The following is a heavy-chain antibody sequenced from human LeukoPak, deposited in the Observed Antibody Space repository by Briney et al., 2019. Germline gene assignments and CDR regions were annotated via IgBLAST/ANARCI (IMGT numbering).Heavy chain of an antibody. Sequence: GGSLRLSCAASGFTFSSYAMSWVRQAPGKGLEWVSAISGSGGSTYYADSVKGRFTVSRDNSKNTLFLQMNSLRAEDTAVYYCAKDTYSSSPYYFDYWGQGTLVTVSS. CDR1: GFTFSSYA. D-gene: IGHD6-6*01. J-gene: IGHJ4*02. CDR2: ISGSGGST. V-gene: IGHV3-23*01. CDR3: AKDTYSSSPYYFDY.